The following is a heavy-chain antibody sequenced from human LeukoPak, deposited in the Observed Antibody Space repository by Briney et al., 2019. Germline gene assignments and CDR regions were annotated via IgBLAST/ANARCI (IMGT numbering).Heavy chain of an antibody. CDR2: FDPEDGET. Sequence: ASVKVSCKVSGYTLTELSMHWVRQAPGKGLEWMGGFDPEDGETMYAQKFQGRVTMTEDTSTDTAYMELSSLRSEDTAVYYCATAYGSSQQQLPGGYFDYWGQGTLVTVSS. V-gene: IGHV1-24*01. J-gene: IGHJ4*02. CDR3: ATAYGSSQQQLPGGYFDY. CDR1: GYTLTELS. D-gene: IGHD6-13*01.